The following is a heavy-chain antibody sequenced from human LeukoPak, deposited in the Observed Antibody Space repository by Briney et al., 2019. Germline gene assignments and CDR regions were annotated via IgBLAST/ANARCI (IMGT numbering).Heavy chain of an antibody. CDR2: INPRGST. J-gene: IGHJ5*02. CDR1: GGSLSDHY. D-gene: IGHD2-15*01. Sequence: SETLSLTCAVYGGSLSDHYWSWFRQPPGKGLEWIGEINPRGSTIYNPSLKSRVTISVDTSKNQFSLNQSSVTAADTAVYYCAREPGYCSGGSCYGTWFDPWGQGTRAIVSS. V-gene: IGHV4-34*01. CDR3: AREPGYCSGGSCYGTWFDP.